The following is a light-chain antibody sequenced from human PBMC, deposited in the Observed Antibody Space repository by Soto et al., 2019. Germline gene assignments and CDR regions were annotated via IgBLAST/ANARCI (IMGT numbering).Light chain of an antibody. CDR2: EVS. CDR1: SSDFGGYNF. Sequence: QSVLTQPASVSGSPGQSITISCTGTSSDFGGYNFVSWYQLHPGKAPKLIIYEVSDRPSGVSSRFSGSKSGNTASLTISGLQAEDEADYFCCSYTSSSTYVLGTGTKV. CDR3: CSYTSSSTYV. V-gene: IGLV2-14*01. J-gene: IGLJ1*01.